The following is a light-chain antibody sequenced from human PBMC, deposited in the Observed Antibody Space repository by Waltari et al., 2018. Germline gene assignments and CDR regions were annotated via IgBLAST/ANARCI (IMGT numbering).Light chain of an antibody. CDR2: DAA. V-gene: IGKV3-20*01. CDR3: QQYGSSPET. J-gene: IGKJ2*01. CDR1: QSVTSNH. Sequence: EIVLTQSPGTLSLSPGETDTLSGRASQSVTSNHLAWYQQRPGQAPGLIIYDAASRSTGIPDRFSGSGSGADFTLTINRLEPEDFAVYYCQQYGSSPETFGQGTKVEIK.